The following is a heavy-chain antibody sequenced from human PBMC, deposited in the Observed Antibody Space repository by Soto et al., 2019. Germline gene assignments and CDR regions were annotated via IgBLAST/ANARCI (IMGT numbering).Heavy chain of an antibody. CDR1: GFTFSSYG. D-gene: IGHD1-26*01. J-gene: IGHJ4*02. CDR3: AKDRASCGSYLDY. Sequence: GGSLRLSCAASGFTFSSYGMHWVRQAPGKGLEWVAVISYYGSNKYYADSVKGRFTISRDNSKNTLYLQMNSLRAEDTAVYYCAKDRASCGSYLDYWGQGTLVTVSS. CDR2: ISYYGSNK. V-gene: IGHV3-30*18.